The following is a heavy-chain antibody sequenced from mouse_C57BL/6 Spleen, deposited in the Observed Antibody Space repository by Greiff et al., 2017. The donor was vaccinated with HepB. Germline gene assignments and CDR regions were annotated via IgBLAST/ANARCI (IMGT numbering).Heavy chain of an antibody. CDR2: IDPSDSYT. V-gene: IGHV1-50*01. CDR1: GYTFTSYW. CDR3: SITTVVATGYFDY. Sequence: QVHVKQPGAELVKPGASVKLSCKASGYTFTSYWMQWVKQRPGQGLEWIGEIDPSDSYTNYNQKFKGKATLTVDTSSSTAYMQLSSLTSEDSAVYYCSITTVVATGYFDYWGQGTTLTVSS. J-gene: IGHJ2*01. D-gene: IGHD1-1*01.